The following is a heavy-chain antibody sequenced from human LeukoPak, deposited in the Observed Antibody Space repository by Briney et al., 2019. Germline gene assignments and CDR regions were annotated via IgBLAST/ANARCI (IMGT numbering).Heavy chain of an antibody. D-gene: IGHD6-19*01. J-gene: IGHJ5*02. Sequence: GGSLRLSCAASGVTVSSNYMSWVRQAPGKGLEWVSVIYSGGDTYYADSVKGRFIISRDNSKNTLYLQMTNLRADDTAVYYCARDWAGMGTNHWGQGTLVTVSS. CDR1: GVTVSSNY. CDR2: IYSGGDT. V-gene: IGHV3-66*01. CDR3: ARDWAGMGTNH.